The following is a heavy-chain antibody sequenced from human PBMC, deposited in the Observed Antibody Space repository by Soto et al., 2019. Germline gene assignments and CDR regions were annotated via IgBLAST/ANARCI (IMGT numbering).Heavy chain of an antibody. V-gene: IGHV3-74*01. J-gene: IGHJ6*02. CDR2: IDSDGSST. CDR1: GFTFGSYW. Sequence: EVQLVESGGGLVQPGGYLRVSCAAAGFTFGSYWMNWVRQAPGKGLVWVSRIDSDGSSTTYADSVKGRFTTSRDNAKNTLYLQMRSLRVEETAVYYCARGRPYGMDVWGQGTTVNVSS. CDR3: ARGRPYGMDV.